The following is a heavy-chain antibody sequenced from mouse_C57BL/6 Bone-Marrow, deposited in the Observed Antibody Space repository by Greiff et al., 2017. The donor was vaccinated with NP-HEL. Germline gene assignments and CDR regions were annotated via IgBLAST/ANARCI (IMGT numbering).Heavy chain of an antibody. V-gene: IGHV14-2*01. CDR1: GFNIKDYY. J-gene: IGHJ2*01. D-gene: IGHD1-1*01. CDR2: IDPEAGET. Sequence: VQLQQSGAELVKPGASVKLSCTASGFNIKDYYMHWVNQRTEQGLEWIGRIDPEAGETKYAPKFQGKATITADTSSNTAYLQLSSLTSEDTAVYYCALYYYGSSYVEDYFDYWGQGTTLTVSS. CDR3: ALYYYGSSYVEDYFDY.